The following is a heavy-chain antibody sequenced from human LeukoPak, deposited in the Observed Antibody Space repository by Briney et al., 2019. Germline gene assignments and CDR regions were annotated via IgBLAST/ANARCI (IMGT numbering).Heavy chain of an antibody. J-gene: IGHJ4*02. V-gene: IGHV4-34*01. CDR1: GGSFSGYY. D-gene: IGHD5-12*01. Sequence: SETLSLTCAVYGGSFSGYYWSWIRQPPGKGLEWIGEINHSGSTNYNPSLKSRVTISVDTSKNQFSLKLSSVTAADTAVYYCARDGGYSGYDLWGQGTLVTVSS. CDR3: ARDGGYSGYDL. CDR2: INHSGST.